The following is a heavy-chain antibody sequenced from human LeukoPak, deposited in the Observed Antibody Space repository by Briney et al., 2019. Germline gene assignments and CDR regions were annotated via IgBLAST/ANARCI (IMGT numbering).Heavy chain of an antibody. V-gene: IGHV3-30*18. D-gene: IGHD6-13*01. CDR1: GFTFSDYY. Sequence: GGSLRLSCAVSGFTFSDYYMDWVRQAPGKGLEWVAVISYDGSNKYYADSVKGRFTISRDNSKNTLYLQMNSLRVEDTAVYYCAKAYSSSWYLSGCFDYWGQGTLVTVSS. CDR3: AKAYSSSWYLSGCFDY. J-gene: IGHJ4*02. CDR2: ISYDGSNK.